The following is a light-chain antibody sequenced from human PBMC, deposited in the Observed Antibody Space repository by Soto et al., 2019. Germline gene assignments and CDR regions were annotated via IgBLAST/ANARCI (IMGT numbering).Light chain of an antibody. CDR2: GAS. J-gene: IGKJ4*01. CDR1: QSVSRY. CDR3: QQYNNWPLT. Sequence: EIVMTQSPGTLSVSPGERATLSCRASQSVSRYLDWYQQKPGQAPRLLIYGASTRATGIPARFSGSGSGTEFTLTISSLQSEDFAVYDCQQYNNWPLTFGGGNKVEIK. V-gene: IGKV3-15*01.